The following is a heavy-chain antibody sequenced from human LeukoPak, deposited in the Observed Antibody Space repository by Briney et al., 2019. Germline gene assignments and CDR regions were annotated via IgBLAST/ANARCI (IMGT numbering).Heavy chain of an antibody. Sequence: GGSLRLSCAASGFTFKNCAMSWVRQAPGKGLEWVLGISASGGSAYYADPVKGRFTISRDNSNNMVYLNMNNLRADDTAVYYCAKGGDVVLVAATSNYLDVWGKGTTVTVSS. D-gene: IGHD2-15*01. CDR2: ISASGGSA. V-gene: IGHV3-23*01. J-gene: IGHJ6*03. CDR1: GFTFKNCA. CDR3: AKGGDVVLVAATSNYLDV.